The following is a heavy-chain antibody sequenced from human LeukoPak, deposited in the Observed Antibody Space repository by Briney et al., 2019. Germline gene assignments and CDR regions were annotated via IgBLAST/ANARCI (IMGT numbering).Heavy chain of an antibody. CDR2: IYPGDSDT. D-gene: IGHD6-19*01. J-gene: IGHJ4*02. Sequence: GESLKISCKGSGYRFTSYWIGLVRQMPGKGLEWMGIIYPGDSDTRYSPSFQGQVTISADKSITTAYLQWSSLKASDTAMYYCARRVAVAGQEDYFDYWGQGTLVTVSS. V-gene: IGHV5-51*01. CDR1: GYRFTSYW. CDR3: ARRVAVAGQEDYFDY.